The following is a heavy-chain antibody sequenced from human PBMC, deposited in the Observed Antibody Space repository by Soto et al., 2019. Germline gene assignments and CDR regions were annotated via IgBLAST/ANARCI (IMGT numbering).Heavy chain of an antibody. D-gene: IGHD2-2*02. V-gene: IGHV3-7*05. CDR2: IKQDGSEK. CDR3: ARSGYCSSTSCYSWFDP. J-gene: IGHJ5*02. CDR1: GFTFSSYW. Sequence: GGSLRLSCAASGFTFSSYWMSWVRQAPGKGLEWVANIKQDGSEKYYVDSVKGRFTISRDNAKNSLYLQMNSLRAEDTAVYYCARSGYCSSTSCYSWFDPWGQGTLVTVSS.